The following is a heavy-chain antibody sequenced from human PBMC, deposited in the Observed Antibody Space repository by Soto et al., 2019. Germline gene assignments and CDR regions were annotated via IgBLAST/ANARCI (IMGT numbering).Heavy chain of an antibody. CDR1: GFTFSSYA. V-gene: IGHV3-23*01. J-gene: IGHJ5*02. Sequence: VGSLRLSCAASGFTFSSYAMSWVRQAPGKGLEWVSAISGSGGSTYYADSVKGRFTISRDNSKNTLYLQMNSLRAEDTAVYYCAKIGAAGIQLWLIPAGPFDPWGQGTLVTV. D-gene: IGHD5-18*01. CDR3: AKIGAAGIQLWLIPAGPFDP. CDR2: ISGSGGST.